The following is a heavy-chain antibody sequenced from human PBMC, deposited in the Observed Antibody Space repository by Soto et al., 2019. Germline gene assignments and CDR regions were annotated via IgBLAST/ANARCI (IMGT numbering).Heavy chain of an antibody. CDR2: INSDGTST. CDR3: ASPYTATIHNGLKS. J-gene: IGHJ4*02. V-gene: IGHV3-74*01. Sequence: EVQLVESGGGLVQPGGSLRLSCAASGFTFSRNWMHWVRQAPGKGLVWVSRINSDGTSTNYADSVKGRFTISRDNAKNTLYLQMNSLRGEDTAVYHCASPYTATIHNGLKSWGQGTLVTVSS. CDR1: GFTFSRNW. D-gene: IGHD5-12*01.